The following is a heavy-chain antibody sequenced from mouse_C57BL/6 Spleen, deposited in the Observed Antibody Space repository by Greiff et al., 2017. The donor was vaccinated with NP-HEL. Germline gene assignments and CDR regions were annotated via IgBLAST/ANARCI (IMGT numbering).Heavy chain of an antibody. V-gene: IGHV1-66*01. CDR3: ARPDYYGSSYGFAY. Sequence: VQLQQSGPELVKPGASVKISCKASGYSFTSYYIHWVKQRPGQGLEWIGWIYPGSGNTKYNEKFKGKATLTADTSSSTAYMQLSSLTSEDSAVYYCARPDYYGSSYGFAYWGQGTLVTVSA. CDR1: GYSFTSYY. J-gene: IGHJ3*01. CDR2: IYPGSGNT. D-gene: IGHD1-1*01.